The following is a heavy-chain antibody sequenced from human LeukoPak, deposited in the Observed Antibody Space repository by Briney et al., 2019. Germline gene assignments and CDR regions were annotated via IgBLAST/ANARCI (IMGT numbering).Heavy chain of an antibody. V-gene: IGHV4-59*01. CDR2: IYYSGST. CDR3: AREAPIHYDSSGYLDI. J-gene: IGHJ3*02. Sequence: SETLSLTCTVSGGSISSYYWSWIRQPPGKGLEWIGYIYYSGSTNYNPSLKSRVTISVDTSKNQFSLKLSSVTAADTAVYYCAREAPIHYDSSGYLDIWGQGTMVTVSS. CDR1: GGSISSYY. D-gene: IGHD3-22*01.